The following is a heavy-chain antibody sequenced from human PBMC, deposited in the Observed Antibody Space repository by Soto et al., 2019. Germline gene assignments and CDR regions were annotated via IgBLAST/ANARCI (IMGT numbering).Heavy chain of an antibody. Sequence: EVQLVESGGGLVQPGGSLRLSCAASGFTFSDHYMDWVRQAPGKGLEGVGRSKNKADSYTTEYAGSVKGRFTISRDGSKNSLFLQMNSLKTEDTAVYYCTVWGSGNDFGAAWGQGILVTVSS. CDR2: SKNKADSYTT. CDR1: GFTFSDHY. CDR3: TVWGSGNDFGAA. J-gene: IGHJ4*02. V-gene: IGHV3-72*01. D-gene: IGHD3-10*01.